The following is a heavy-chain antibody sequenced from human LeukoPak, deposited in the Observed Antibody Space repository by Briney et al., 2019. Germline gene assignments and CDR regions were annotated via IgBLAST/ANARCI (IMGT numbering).Heavy chain of an antibody. D-gene: IGHD1-26*01. CDR2: INPNSGGT. J-gene: IGHJ4*02. Sequence: ASVKVSCKASGYTFTGYYMHCVRQAPGQGLEWMGWINPNSGGTNYAQKFQGRVTMTRDTSISTAYMELSRLRSDDTAVYYCARAQAIVGATTIDYWGQGTLVTVSS. V-gene: IGHV1-2*02. CDR3: ARAQAIVGATTIDY. CDR1: GYTFTGYY.